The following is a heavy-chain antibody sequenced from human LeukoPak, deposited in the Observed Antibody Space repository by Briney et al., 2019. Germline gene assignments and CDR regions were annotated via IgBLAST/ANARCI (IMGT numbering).Heavy chain of an antibody. J-gene: IGHJ4*02. CDR3: ARVHSSSWYEGFDY. D-gene: IGHD6-13*01. V-gene: IGHV1-18*01. CDR1: GYTFTSYG. Sequence: GASVKVSCKASGYTFTSYGISWVRQAPGQGLEWMGWISAYNGNTNYAQKPQGRVTMTTDTSTSTACMELRSLRSDDTAVYYCARVHSSSWYEGFDYWGQGTLVTVSS. CDR2: ISAYNGNT.